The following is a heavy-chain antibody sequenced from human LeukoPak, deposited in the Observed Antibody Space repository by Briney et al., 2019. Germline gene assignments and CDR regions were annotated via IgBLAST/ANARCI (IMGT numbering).Heavy chain of an antibody. CDR2: IGSSGGST. CDR3: VKDIQLST. J-gene: IGHJ3*01. Sequence: GGSLRLSCAASGFNFITAAMTWVRQAPGKGLEWVSLIGSSGGSTYYADSVKGRFAISRDNSNHTLSLQMNSLRVEDTAIYYCVKDIQLSTWGLGTMVTVSS. CDR1: GFNFITAA. D-gene: IGHD5-24*01. V-gene: IGHV3-23*01.